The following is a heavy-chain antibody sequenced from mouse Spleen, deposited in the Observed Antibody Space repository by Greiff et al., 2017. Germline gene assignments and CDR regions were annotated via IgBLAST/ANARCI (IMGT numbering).Heavy chain of an antibody. D-gene: IGHD2-14*01. CDR1: GFTFSDYG. CDR3: ARDYRYDKRFAY. J-gene: IGHJ3*01. Sequence: EVKLVESGGGLVKPGGSLKLSCAASGFTFSDYGMHWVRQAPEKGLEWVAYISSGSSTIYYADTVKGRFTISRDNAKNTLFLQMTSLRSEDTAMYYCARDYRYDKRFAYWGQGTLVTVSA. V-gene: IGHV5-17*01. CDR2: ISSGSSTI.